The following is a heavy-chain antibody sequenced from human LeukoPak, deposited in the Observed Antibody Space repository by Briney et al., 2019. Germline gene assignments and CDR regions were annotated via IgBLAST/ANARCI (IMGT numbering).Heavy chain of an antibody. V-gene: IGHV4-39*01. CDR1: GGSISSSSYY. CDR2: IYYSGST. CDR3: ARPRDPGNWFDP. Sequence: SETLSLTCTASGGSISSSSYYWGWIRQPPGKGLEWIGSIYYSGSTYYNPSLKSRVTISVDTSMNQFSLKLSSVAAADTAVYYCARPRDPGNWFDPWGQGTLVTVSS. J-gene: IGHJ5*02.